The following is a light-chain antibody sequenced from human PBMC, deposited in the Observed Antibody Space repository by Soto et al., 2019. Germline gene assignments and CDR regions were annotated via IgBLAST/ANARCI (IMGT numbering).Light chain of an antibody. CDR2: GAS. J-gene: IGKJ1*01. Sequence: ELVFTQSPGTLSLSPGERATLSCRASQSVSNYLAWYQRKPGQAPRLLIYGASSRATGIPDRFSGSGSGTDFTLTISRLEPEDFAVYYCHQYGGSPQTFGQGTKVDI. V-gene: IGKV3-20*01. CDR1: QSVSNY. CDR3: HQYGGSPQT.